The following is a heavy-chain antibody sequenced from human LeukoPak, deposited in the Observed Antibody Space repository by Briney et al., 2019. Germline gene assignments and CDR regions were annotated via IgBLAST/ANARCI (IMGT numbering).Heavy chain of an antibody. D-gene: IGHD3-9*01. CDR1: GYTFTSYY. Sequence: ASVKVSCKASGYTFTSYYMHWVRQAPGQGLEWMGIINPSGGTTSYAQKFQGRVTMTRDTSTSTVYMELSSLRSEDTAVYYCARCGEPSYDILTGYSRFDYWGQGTLVTVSS. CDR2: INPSGGTT. J-gene: IGHJ4*02. V-gene: IGHV1-46*01. CDR3: ARCGEPSYDILTGYSRFDY.